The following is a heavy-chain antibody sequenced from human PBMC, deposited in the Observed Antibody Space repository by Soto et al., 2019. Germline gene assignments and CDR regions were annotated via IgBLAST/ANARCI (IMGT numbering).Heavy chain of an antibody. CDR2: IYYSGST. J-gene: IGHJ4*02. D-gene: IGHD4-17*01. CDR3: ARESYGDYSGGYFDY. Sequence: SETLSLTCTVSGGSISSYYWSWIRQPPGKGLGWIGYIYYSGSTNYNPSLKSRVTISVDTSKNQFSLKLSSVTAADTAVYYCARESYGDYSGGYFDYWGQGTLVTVSS. CDR1: GGSISSYY. V-gene: IGHV4-59*01.